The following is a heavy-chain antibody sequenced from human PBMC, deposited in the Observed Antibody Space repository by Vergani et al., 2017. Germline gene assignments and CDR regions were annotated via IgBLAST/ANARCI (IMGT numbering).Heavy chain of an antibody. Sequence: EVQLEESGGGVVLPGRSLRLSCVASGFTSAGYAMHWVRQAPGQGLEWVSGISWNSNSIGYADSVKGRFTISRDNAKNSLYLQMNSLRAEDTALYYCAKDWGTSSGGGWFDPWGQGTLVTVSS. J-gene: IGHJ5*02. V-gene: IGHV3-9*02. CDR3: AKDWGTSSGGGWFDP. CDR2: ISWNSNSI. CDR1: GFTSAGYA. D-gene: IGHD6-6*01.